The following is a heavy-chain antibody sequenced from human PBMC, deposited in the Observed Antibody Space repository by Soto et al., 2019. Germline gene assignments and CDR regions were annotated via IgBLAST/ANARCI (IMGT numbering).Heavy chain of an antibody. CDR3: ARRRFSSIAARDGMDV. Sequence: QVQLQQSGPGLVKPSQTLSLTCAISGDSVSSNSAAWNWIRQSPSRGLEWLGRTYYRSKWYNDSAASVKSRITINPVTSKNQFSLQLNSVTPEDTAVYYCARRRFSSIAARDGMDVWGQGTTVTVSS. V-gene: IGHV6-1*01. CDR1: GDSVSSNSAA. J-gene: IGHJ6*02. D-gene: IGHD6-6*01. CDR2: TYYRSKWYN.